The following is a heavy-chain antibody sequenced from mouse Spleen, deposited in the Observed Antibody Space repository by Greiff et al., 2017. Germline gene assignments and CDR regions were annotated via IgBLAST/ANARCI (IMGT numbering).Heavy chain of an antibody. CDR2: IDPETGGT. V-gene: IGHV1-15*01. CDR3: TRRHHGDFDY. Sequence: QVQLQQPGAELVRPGASVTLSCKASGYTFTDYEMHWVKQTPVHGLEWIGAIDPETGGTAYNQKFKGKAILTADKSSSTAYMELRSLTSEDSAVYYCTRRHHGDFDYWGQGTTLTVSS. CDR1: GYTFTDYE. J-gene: IGHJ2*01.